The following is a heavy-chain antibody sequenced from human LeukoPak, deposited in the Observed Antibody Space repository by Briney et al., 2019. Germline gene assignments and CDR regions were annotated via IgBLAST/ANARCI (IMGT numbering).Heavy chain of an antibody. CDR1: GYTFTGYY. CDR3: ARDSGSYVLGLNAFDI. V-gene: IGHV1-2*02. CDR2: VNPNSGGT. D-gene: IGHD1-26*01. Sequence: ASVKVSCKASGYTFTGYYMHWVRQAPGQGLEWMGWVNPNSGGTNYAQKFQGRVTMTRDTSISTAYMELSRLRSDDTAVYYCARDSGSYVLGLNAFDIWGQGTMVTVSS. J-gene: IGHJ3*02.